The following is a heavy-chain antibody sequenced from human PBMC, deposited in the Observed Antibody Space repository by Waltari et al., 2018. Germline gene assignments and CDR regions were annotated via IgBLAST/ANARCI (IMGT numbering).Heavy chain of an antibody. CDR3: ARQSSLGELLPPDY. J-gene: IGHJ4*02. D-gene: IGHD3-16*01. Sequence: QVQLQESGPGLVKPSETLSLTCAVSGYSISSGYYWGWIRQPPGKGLEWIGSIYHSGSTYYNPSLKSRVTISVDTSKNQFSLKLSSVTAADTAVYYCARQSSLGELLPPDYWGQGTLVTVSS. CDR1: GYSISSGYY. V-gene: IGHV4-38-2*01. CDR2: IYHSGST.